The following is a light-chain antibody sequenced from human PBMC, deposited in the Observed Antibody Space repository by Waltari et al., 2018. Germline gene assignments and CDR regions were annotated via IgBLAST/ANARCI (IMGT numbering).Light chain of an antibody. CDR3: QQRSDWLLT. J-gene: IGKJ4*01. Sequence: EIVLTQSPATLSFSTGERANLSCRASQCVSSYLAWYQQKSGQAPRLPIYDASNRATGIPARFSGGGSGTDFTLTISSLEPEDFAVYYCQQRSDWLLTFGGGTKVEIK. CDR1: QCVSSY. V-gene: IGKV3-11*01. CDR2: DAS.